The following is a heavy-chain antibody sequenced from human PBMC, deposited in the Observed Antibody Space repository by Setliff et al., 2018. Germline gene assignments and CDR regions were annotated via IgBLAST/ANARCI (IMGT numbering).Heavy chain of an antibody. CDR3: ARQYLAGG. CDR2: INENDRKT. V-gene: IGHV3-23*01. D-gene: IGHD3-10*01. Sequence: PGGSLRLSCAASGFTFSKYAMTWVRQAPGRGLEWVSSINENDRKTHYADSVQGRFTISRDDSTNTLFLQMNGLRAEDTAVYYCARQYLAGGWGQGTLVTVSS. J-gene: IGHJ4*02. CDR1: GFTFSKYA.